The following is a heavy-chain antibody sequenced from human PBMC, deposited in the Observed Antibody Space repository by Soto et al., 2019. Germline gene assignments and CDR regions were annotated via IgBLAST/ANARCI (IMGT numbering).Heavy chain of an antibody. CDR2: ISGSGGST. Sequence: GGSLRLSCAASGFTFSSYAMSWVRQAPGKGLEWVSAISGSGGSTYYADSVKGRFTISRDNSKNTLYLQMNSLRAEDTAVYYCAKDDEFLEWLLHYGMDVWGQGTTVTVSS. V-gene: IGHV3-23*01. D-gene: IGHD3-3*01. J-gene: IGHJ6*02. CDR3: AKDDEFLEWLLHYGMDV. CDR1: GFTFSSYA.